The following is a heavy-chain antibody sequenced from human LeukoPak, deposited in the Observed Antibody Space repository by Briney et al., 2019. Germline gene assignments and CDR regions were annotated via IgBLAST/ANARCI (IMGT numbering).Heavy chain of an antibody. V-gene: IGHV4-34*01. CDR2: IYYSGNT. J-gene: IGHJ5*01. Sequence: PSETLSLTCAVYGGSFSGYYWSWIRQPPGKGLEWIGNIYYSGNTYYNPSLKSRVTISVDTSKNQFSLKLRSVTTTDTAVYYCARQANWFDSWGQGTLVTVSS. CDR3: ARQANWFDS. CDR1: GGSFSGYY.